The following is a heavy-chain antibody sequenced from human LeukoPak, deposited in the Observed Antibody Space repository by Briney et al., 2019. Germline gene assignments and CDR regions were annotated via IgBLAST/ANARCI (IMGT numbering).Heavy chain of an antibody. CDR3: ARDTQQLVNYFDY. CDR2: IYYSGST. D-gene: IGHD6-13*01. J-gene: IGHJ4*02. Sequence: GSLRLSCAASGFTFSDYNMRWIRQPPGKGLEWIGSIYYSGSTYYNPSLKSRVTISVDTSKNQFSLKLNSVTAADTAVYYCARDTQQLVNYFDYWGQGTLVTVSS. CDR1: GFTFSDYN. V-gene: IGHV4-38-2*02.